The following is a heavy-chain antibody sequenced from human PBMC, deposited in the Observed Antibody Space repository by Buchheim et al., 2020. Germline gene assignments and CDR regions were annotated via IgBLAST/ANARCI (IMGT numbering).Heavy chain of an antibody. J-gene: IGHJ2*01. CDR2: IYYSGST. Sequence: QLQLQESGPGLVKPSETLSLTCTVSGGSISSSSYYWGWMRQPPGKGLEWIGSIYYSGSTYYNPSLKSRVTISVDTSKNQFSLKLSSVTAADTAVYYCARDGRYSSSWYSRYWYFDLWGRGTL. V-gene: IGHV4-39*07. CDR1: GGSISSSSYY. CDR3: ARDGRYSSSWYSRYWYFDL. D-gene: IGHD6-13*01.